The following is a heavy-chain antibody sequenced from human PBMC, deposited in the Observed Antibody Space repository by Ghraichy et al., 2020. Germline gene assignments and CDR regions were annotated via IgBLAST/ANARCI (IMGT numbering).Heavy chain of an antibody. CDR2: INHSGST. V-gene: IGHV4-34*01. CDR3: ARGGEMATTRDY. D-gene: IGHD5-24*01. Sequence: SQTLSLTCAVYGGSFSGYYWSWIRQPPGKGLEWIGEINHSGSTNYNPSLKSRVTISVDTSKNQFSLKLSSVTAADTAVYYCARGGEMATTRDYWGQGTLVTVSS. CDR1: GGSFSGYY. J-gene: IGHJ4*02.